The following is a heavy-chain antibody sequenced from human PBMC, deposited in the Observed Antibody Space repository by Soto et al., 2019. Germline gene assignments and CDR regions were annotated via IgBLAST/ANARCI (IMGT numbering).Heavy chain of an antibody. CDR2: IYYSGST. D-gene: IGHD6-19*01. J-gene: IGHJ4*02. CDR3: ARERSGAGWYYFDY. V-gene: IGHV4-30-4*01. CDR1: GGSISSGDYY. Sequence: KASETLSLTCTVSGGSISSGDYYWSWIRQPPGKGLEWIGYIYYSGSTYYNPSLKSRVTISVDTSKNQFSLKLSSVTAADTAVYYCARERSGAGWYYFDYWGQGTLVTVSS.